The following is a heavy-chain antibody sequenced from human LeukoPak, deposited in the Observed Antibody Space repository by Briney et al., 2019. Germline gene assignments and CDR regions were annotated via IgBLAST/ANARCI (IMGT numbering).Heavy chain of an antibody. Sequence: GGSLRLSCAASGFTFSNYAMSWVRQAPGKGLEWVSAITGSGGNTYYADSVKGRFTISRDNSKNTVFLQMNSLRAEDTAVYYCAKWGDYDVLTGYYVSDYWGQGTLVTVSS. CDR1: GFTFSNYA. D-gene: IGHD3-9*01. CDR3: AKWGDYDVLTGYYVSDY. CDR2: ITGSGGNT. V-gene: IGHV3-23*01. J-gene: IGHJ4*02.